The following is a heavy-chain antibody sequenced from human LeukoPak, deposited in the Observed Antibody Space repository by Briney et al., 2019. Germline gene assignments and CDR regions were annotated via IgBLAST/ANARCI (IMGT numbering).Heavy chain of an antibody. Sequence: GESLKISCKGSGYSFTSYWIGWVRQMPGKGLEWMGIIYPGDSDTRYSPSFQGQVTISADKSISTAYLQWSSLKASDTAMYYCAGVPRKAVQEVYFDYWGQGTLVTVSP. V-gene: IGHV5-51*01. CDR3: AGVPRKAVQEVYFDY. CDR2: IYPGDSDT. J-gene: IGHJ4*02. CDR1: GYSFTSYW. D-gene: IGHD6-19*01.